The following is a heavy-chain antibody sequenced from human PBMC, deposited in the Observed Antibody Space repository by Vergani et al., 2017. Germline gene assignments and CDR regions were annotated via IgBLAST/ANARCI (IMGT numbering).Heavy chain of an antibody. Sequence: EVQLVESGGGLVKPGGSLRLSCAASGFTFSNAWMSWVRQAPGKGLEWVGRNKSKTDGGTTDYAAPVKGRFTISRDDSKNTLYLQMNSLKTEDTAVYYCTTIDFWSGSTVWGKGTTVTVSS. CDR1: GFTFSNAW. CDR3: TTIDFWSGSTV. J-gene: IGHJ6*04. D-gene: IGHD3-3*01. CDR2: NKSKTDGGTT. V-gene: IGHV3-15*01.